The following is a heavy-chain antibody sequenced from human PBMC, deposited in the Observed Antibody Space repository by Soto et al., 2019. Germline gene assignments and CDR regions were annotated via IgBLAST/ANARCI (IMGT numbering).Heavy chain of an antibody. J-gene: IGHJ5*02. D-gene: IGHD1-20*01. CDR1: GGSISSCY. V-gene: IGHV4-59*01. Sequence: PSETLSLTCTVSGGSISSCYWSWIRQPPGKGLEWIGYIYYSGSTNYNPSLKSRVTISVDTSKNQFSLKLSSVTAADTAVYYCARVERSLNSSVHYNRFAPPGHGSLVTVAS. CDR3: ARVERSLNSSVHYNRFAP. CDR2: IYYSGST.